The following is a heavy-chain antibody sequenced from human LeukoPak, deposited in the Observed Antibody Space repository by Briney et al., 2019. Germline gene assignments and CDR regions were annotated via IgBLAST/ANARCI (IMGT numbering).Heavy chain of an antibody. CDR3: ARGRLYYYDSSGYYVKSRALYYFDY. Sequence: SETLSLTCTVSGGSISSSSYYWGWIRQPPGKGLEWIGSIYYSGSTYYNPSLKSRVTISVDTSKNQFSLKLSSVTAADTAVYYCARGRLYYYDSSGYYVKSRALYYFDYWGQGTLVTVSS. CDR1: GGSISSSSYY. V-gene: IGHV4-39*01. D-gene: IGHD3-22*01. CDR2: IYYSGST. J-gene: IGHJ4*02.